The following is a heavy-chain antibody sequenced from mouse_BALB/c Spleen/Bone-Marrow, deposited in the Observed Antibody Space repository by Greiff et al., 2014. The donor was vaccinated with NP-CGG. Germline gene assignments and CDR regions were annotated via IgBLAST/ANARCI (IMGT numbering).Heavy chain of an antibody. J-gene: IGHJ4*01. D-gene: IGHD2-4*01. V-gene: IGHV2-9*02. CDR1: GVSLTRYG. CDR2: IWAGGST. CDR3: ARSGLRRPAMDY. Sequence: QVQLQPSGPGLVAPSQSLSITCPVSGVSLTRYGVHWVRQPPRKGLEWLGVIWAGGSTNYNSALMSRLSISEDNSKSQVFLKMNSLQIDDTAMYYCARSGLRRPAMDYWGQGTSVTVSS.